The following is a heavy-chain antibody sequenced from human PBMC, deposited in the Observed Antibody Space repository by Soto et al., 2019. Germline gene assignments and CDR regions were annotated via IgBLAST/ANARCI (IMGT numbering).Heavy chain of an antibody. D-gene: IGHD6-13*01. Sequence: PGGSLRHSCAASGFTVSSNYISWVRQAPGKGLEWVSVIYSGGSTYYADSVKGRFTISRDNSKNTLYLQMNSLRAEDTAVYYCARIRGSSCYDGDEHSGQGTRVTVSS. CDR3: ARIRGSSCYDGDEH. CDR2: IYSGGST. CDR1: GFTVSSNY. V-gene: IGHV3-66*01. J-gene: IGHJ4*02.